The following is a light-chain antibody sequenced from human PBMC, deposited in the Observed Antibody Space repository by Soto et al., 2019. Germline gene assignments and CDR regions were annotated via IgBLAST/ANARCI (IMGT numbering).Light chain of an antibody. CDR3: QQYYNWPPWT. V-gene: IGKV3-15*01. CDR2: GAS. J-gene: IGKJ1*01. CDR1: QSFSSY. Sequence: EIVMTQSPASLSVSPGERVTLSCTASQSFSSYLAWYQQIPGQAPRLLIHGASTGAIGVPDRFSGSGSGTDFTLTISSLLSEDFAVYYCQQYYNWPPWTFGQGTKVDIK.